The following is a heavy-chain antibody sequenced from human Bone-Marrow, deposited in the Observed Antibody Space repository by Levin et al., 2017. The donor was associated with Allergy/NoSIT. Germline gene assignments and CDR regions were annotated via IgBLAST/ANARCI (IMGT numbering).Heavy chain of an antibody. Sequence: GESLKISCAASGFTVSSHYMSWVRQAPGKGLEWVSLIFSGGRTYYADSVKGRFTISRDNSKNTLYLQMNSLRAEDTAVYYCARGKILAYCGGDCYSPFDYWGQGTLVTVSS. CDR3: ARGKILAYCGGDCYSPFDY. CDR1: GFTVSSHY. D-gene: IGHD2-21*02. J-gene: IGHJ4*02. V-gene: IGHV3-53*01. CDR2: IFSGGRT.